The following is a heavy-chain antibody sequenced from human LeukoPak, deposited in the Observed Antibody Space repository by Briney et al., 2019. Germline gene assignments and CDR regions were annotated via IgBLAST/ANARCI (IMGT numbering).Heavy chain of an antibody. CDR2: ISYDGSKK. Sequence: GGSLRLSCAASGFTFSSYAMHWVRQAPGKGLEWVAVISYDGSKKYYADSVKGRFTISRDNSKNTLYLQMNSLRAEDTAVYYCARGPAGGSGYYLDYWGQGTLVTVSS. CDR1: GFTFSSYA. D-gene: IGHD3-22*01. CDR3: ARGPAGGSGYYLDY. J-gene: IGHJ4*02. V-gene: IGHV3-30*04.